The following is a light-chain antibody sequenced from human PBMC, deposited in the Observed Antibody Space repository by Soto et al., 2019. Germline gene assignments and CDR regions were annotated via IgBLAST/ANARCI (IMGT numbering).Light chain of an antibody. V-gene: IGLV2-14*03. CDR3: SSYTSGSTLVV. Sequence: QSALTQPASVSGSPGQSITISCTGTSSDVGGYNYVSWYQQLPGKAPKLMIYDVTNRPSGVSNRFSGSKSGNTASLTISGLQADDEADYYCSSYTSGSTLVVFGGGTQLTVL. CDR1: SSDVGGYNY. J-gene: IGLJ2*01. CDR2: DVT.